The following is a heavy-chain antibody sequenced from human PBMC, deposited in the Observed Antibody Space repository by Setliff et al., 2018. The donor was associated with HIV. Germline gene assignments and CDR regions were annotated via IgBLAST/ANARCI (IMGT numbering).Heavy chain of an antibody. J-gene: IGHJ4*02. V-gene: IGHV4-38-2*02. CDR1: GYAISSGYY. CDR3: ARAGYYGSGSYYRLDY. Sequence: SETLSLTCTVSGYAISSGYYWGWIRQSPGKGLDWIGSIYHTGSTYYNPSLKSRVTISVDTSKNQFSLTLTSVTATDTAVYYCARAGYYGSGSYYRLDYWGQGTLGTVS. D-gene: IGHD3-10*01. CDR2: IYHTGST.